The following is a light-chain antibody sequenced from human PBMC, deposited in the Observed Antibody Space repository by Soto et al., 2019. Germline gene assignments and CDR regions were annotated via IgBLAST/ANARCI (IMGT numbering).Light chain of an antibody. CDR3: QQYNSYSYT. Sequence: DIQMTQSPSTLSASVGDRVTITCRASQSISTWLAWYQQIPGKAPNLLIYDASTLESGVPSRFSGSGSGTEFTLTISSLQPDDYATYFCQQYNSYSYTFGQGTKLEIK. CDR1: QSISTW. J-gene: IGKJ2*01. CDR2: DAS. V-gene: IGKV1-5*01.